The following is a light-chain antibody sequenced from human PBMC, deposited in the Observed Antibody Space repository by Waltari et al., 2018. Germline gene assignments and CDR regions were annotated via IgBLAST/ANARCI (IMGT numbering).Light chain of an antibody. CDR3: MQALQTPFT. CDR2: LGS. J-gene: IGKJ3*01. Sequence: IVMTQSPLYLPVTPGEPASISCRSSQGLLHSNGYNYLDWYLQKPGQSPQLLIYLGSNRASGVPDRFSGSGSGTDFTLKISRVEAEDVGVYYCMQALQTPFTFGPGTKVDIK. V-gene: IGKV2-28*01. CDR1: QGLLHSNGYNY.